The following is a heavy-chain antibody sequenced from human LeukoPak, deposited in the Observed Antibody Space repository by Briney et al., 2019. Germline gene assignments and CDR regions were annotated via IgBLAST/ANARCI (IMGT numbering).Heavy chain of an antibody. CDR1: GYTFTSYY. CDR2: INPSGGST. Sequence: GASVKVSCKASGYTFTSYYMHWVRQAPGQGLEWMGIINPSGGSTSYARKFQGRVTMTRDMSTSTVYMELSSLRSEDTAVYYCARDSYYSSSSLGLDYWGQGTLVTVSS. CDR3: ARDSYYSSSSLGLDY. V-gene: IGHV1-46*01. D-gene: IGHD6-6*01. J-gene: IGHJ4*02.